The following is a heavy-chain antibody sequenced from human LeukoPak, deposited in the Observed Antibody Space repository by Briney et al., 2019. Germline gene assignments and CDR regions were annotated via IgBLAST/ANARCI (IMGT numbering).Heavy chain of an antibody. Sequence: ASVTLSCKASGYTFTTYDINWVWMAAGQGLEWMGWMNPNRGNTGNAQKFQGRVTMTRNTSISTAYMELSSLRSEDTAVYYCARVLGSAWIQLWLPYYYGMDVWGQGTTVTVSS. V-gene: IGHV1-8*01. D-gene: IGHD5-18*01. CDR3: ARVLGSAWIQLWLPYYYGMDV. CDR2: MNPNRGNT. J-gene: IGHJ6*02. CDR1: GYTFTTYD.